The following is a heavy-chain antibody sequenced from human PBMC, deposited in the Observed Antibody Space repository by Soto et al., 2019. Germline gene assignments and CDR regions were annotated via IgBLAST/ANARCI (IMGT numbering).Heavy chain of an antibody. V-gene: IGHV4-39*01. J-gene: IGHJ4*02. CDR1: RGSISSGTNY. CDR2: IYHSVST. D-gene: IGHD6-25*01. Sequence: SETLSLTCTVSRGSISSGTNYCAWIRQPPGKGLEWIANIYHSVSTFYNPSLKSRVTISLDTSKNQFPLKLRSGTAADTAVYYCARHEAGWYFDSWGEGTPVTVSS. CDR3: ARHEAGWYFDS.